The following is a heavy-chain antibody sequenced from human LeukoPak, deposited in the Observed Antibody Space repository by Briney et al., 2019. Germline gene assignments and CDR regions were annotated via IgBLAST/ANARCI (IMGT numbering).Heavy chain of an antibody. D-gene: IGHD3-3*01. Sequence: SETLSLTCTVSGGSISSYYWSWIRQPAGKGLEWIGRIYTSGSTNYNPSLKSRVTMSVDTSKNQFSLKLSSVTAADTAVYYCARGRSADYDFWSGYYGYYYYYMDVWGKGTTVTVSS. CDR2: IYTSGST. CDR3: ARGRSADYDFWSGYYGYYYYYMDV. CDR1: GGSISSYY. V-gene: IGHV4-4*07. J-gene: IGHJ6*03.